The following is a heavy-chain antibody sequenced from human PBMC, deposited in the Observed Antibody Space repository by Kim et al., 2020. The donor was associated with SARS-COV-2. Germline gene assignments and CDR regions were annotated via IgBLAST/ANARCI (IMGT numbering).Heavy chain of an antibody. V-gene: IGHV3-73*01. J-gene: IGHJ4*02. CDR3: TRRGSSSSVDY. Sequence: TAYAASVKGRFTISRDDSKNTAYLQMNSLKTEDTAVYYCTRRGSSSSVDYWGQGTLVTVSS. D-gene: IGHD6-6*01. CDR2: T.